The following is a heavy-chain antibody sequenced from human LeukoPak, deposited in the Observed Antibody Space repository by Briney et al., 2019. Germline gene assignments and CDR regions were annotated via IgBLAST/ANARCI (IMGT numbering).Heavy chain of an antibody. V-gene: IGHV7-4-1*02. CDR3: ARDSGSSSWYYYYYMDV. CDR1: GYTFTSYD. J-gene: IGHJ6*03. Sequence: ASVKVSCKASGYTFTSYDINWVRQATGQGLEWMGWINTNTGNPMYAQGFTGRFVFSLGTSVSTAYLQISSLKAEDTAVYYCARDSGSSSWYYYYYMDVWGKGTTVTVSS. D-gene: IGHD6-13*01. CDR2: INTNTGNP.